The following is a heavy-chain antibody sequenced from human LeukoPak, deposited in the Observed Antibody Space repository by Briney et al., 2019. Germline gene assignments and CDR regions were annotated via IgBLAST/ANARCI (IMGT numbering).Heavy chain of an antibody. D-gene: IGHD5-24*01. Sequence: SVKVSCKASGGTFSSYAISWVRQAPGQGLEWMGGIIPIFGTANYTQKFQGRVTITADKSTSTAYMELSSLRSEDTAVYYCARDGVGEMATISGLDYWGQGTLVTVSS. CDR2: IIPIFGTA. CDR3: ARDGVGEMATISGLDY. J-gene: IGHJ4*02. V-gene: IGHV1-69*06. CDR1: GGTFSSYA.